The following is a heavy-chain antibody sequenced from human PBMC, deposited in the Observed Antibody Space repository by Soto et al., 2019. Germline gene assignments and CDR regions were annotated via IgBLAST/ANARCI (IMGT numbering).Heavy chain of an antibody. Sequence: SETLSLTCIVSGGSITRRSSYWAWIRQPPGKGLEWVGTFYDGNTYHNPSLRSRITIAVDTSKNQFSLKLNSVAAADTAFYYCATTRGLAVGGSFDYWGQGTLVTVSS. V-gene: IGHV4-39*01. CDR1: GGSITRRSSY. J-gene: IGHJ4*02. CDR2: FYDGNT. CDR3: ATTRGLAVGGSFDY. D-gene: IGHD3-10*01.